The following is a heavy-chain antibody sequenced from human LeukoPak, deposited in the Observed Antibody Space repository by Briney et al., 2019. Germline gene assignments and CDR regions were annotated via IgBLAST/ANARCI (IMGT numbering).Heavy chain of an antibody. CDR1: GYTFTRNA. V-gene: IGHV7-4-1*02. CDR3: ARANYHGSGSYCDY. D-gene: IGHD3-10*01. Sequence: EASVKVSCKASGYTFTRNAVNWVRQAPGQGLGWMGWINTNTGSPTYAQGFTGRFVFSLDTAVSTTYLQISSLKAEDTAVYYCARANYHGSGSYCDYWGQGTLVTVSS. CDR2: INTNTGSP. J-gene: IGHJ4*02.